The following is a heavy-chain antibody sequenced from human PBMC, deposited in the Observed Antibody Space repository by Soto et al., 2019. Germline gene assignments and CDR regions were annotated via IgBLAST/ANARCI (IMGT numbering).Heavy chain of an antibody. J-gene: IGHJ4*02. CDR2: IYYSGST. Sequence: PSDTLSLTCIFSVGSSISSGYYLWFIRQPPGKGLEWIGSIYYSGSTYYNTSLKSRVNISVDTSKNQFSLKLSSVTAADTAVFYCERNRDRKWLEHWGKGNMANVSS. CDR1: VGSSISSGYY. V-gene: IGHV4-39*01. CDR3: ERNRDRKWLEH. D-gene: IGHD5-12*01.